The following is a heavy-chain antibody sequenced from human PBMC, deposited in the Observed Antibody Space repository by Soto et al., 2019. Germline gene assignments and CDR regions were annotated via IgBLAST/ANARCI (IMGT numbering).Heavy chain of an antibody. CDR2: ISAYNGNT. J-gene: IGHJ4*02. Sequence: ASVKVSCKASGYTFTSYGSSGVRQAPGQGLEWMGWISAYNGNTNYAQKLQGRVTMTTDTSTSTAYMELRSLRSDDTAVYYCARSPAREVGYYDFWSGTNNPNFDDWGQRTRVAVSS. D-gene: IGHD3-3*01. CDR1: GYTFTSYG. CDR3: ARSPAREVGYYDFWSGTNNPNFDD. V-gene: IGHV1-18*04.